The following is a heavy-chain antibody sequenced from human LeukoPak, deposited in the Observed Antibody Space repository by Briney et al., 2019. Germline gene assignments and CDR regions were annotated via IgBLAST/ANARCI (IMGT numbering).Heavy chain of an antibody. CDR2: MFYTGST. CDR3: ARRKDFWSGLINY. D-gene: IGHD3-3*01. Sequence: SETLSLTCTVSGGSISSMSYYWGWIRQPPGKGLEWIGSMFYTGSTYYNPSIKNRLTMSVDTSKNQFSLKLSSVTAADTAVYYCARRKDFWSGLINYWGQGTLVTVSS. J-gene: IGHJ4*02. CDR1: GGSISSMSYY. V-gene: IGHV4-39*01.